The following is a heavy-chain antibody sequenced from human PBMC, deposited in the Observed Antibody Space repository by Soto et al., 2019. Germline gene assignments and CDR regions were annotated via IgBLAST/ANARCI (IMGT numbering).Heavy chain of an antibody. CDR1: GFTFSSYA. CDR3: ARGFTFGVISVCCFDP. V-gene: IGHV3-30-3*01. J-gene: IGHJ5*02. CDR2: ISYNGSNK. D-gene: IGHD3-3*01. Sequence: PGGSLTLSCAASGFTFSSYAMHWVRQPPGKGLEWVAVISYNGSNKYNADSVKGRFTTSKDTSKNTPHMQMNSTGAEDTAVYCCARGFTFGVISVCCFDPWGQGTLVTVSS.